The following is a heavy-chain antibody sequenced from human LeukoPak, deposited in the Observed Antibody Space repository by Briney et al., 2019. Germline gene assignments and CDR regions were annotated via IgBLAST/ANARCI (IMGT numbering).Heavy chain of an antibody. J-gene: IGHJ4*02. CDR2: IKSKTDGGTT. V-gene: IGHV3-15*01. Sequence: PGGSLRLSCTASGFTLSSYAMSWVRQAPGKGLEWVGRIKSKTDGGTTDYAAPVKGRFTISRDDSKNTLYLQMNSLKTEDTAVYYCTKGGYYDFWSGYYTGYYFDYWGQGTLVTVSS. D-gene: IGHD3-3*01. CDR3: TKGGYYDFWSGYYTGYYFDY. CDR1: GFTLSSYA.